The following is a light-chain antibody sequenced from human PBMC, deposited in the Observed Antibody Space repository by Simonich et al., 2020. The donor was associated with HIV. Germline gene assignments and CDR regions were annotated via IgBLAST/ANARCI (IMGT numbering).Light chain of an antibody. Sequence: EIVMTQSPATLSVSPGERATLSCRASQSVSSNLAWYEQKPGQAPRLLIYGASTRATGIPARFSGSGSGTEFTLIISSMQSEDFAVYYCQQYGSSPAGKGYTFGQGTKLEIK. CDR1: QSVSSN. CDR2: GAS. V-gene: IGKV3-15*01. J-gene: IGKJ2*01. CDR3: QQYGSSPAGKGYT.